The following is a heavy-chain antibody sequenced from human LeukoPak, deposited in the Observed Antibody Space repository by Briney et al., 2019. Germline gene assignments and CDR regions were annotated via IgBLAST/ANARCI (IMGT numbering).Heavy chain of an antibody. D-gene: IGHD6-19*01. J-gene: IGHJ4*02. CDR2: IKQDGSEK. Sequence: GGSLRLSCAASGFTFNSYSMNWVRQAPGKGLEWVANIKQDGSEKYYVDSVKGRFTISRDNAKNSLYLQMNSLRAEDTAVYYCATSIGYSSGWGQGTLVTVSS. CDR3: ATSIGYSSG. V-gene: IGHV3-7*01. CDR1: GFTFNSYS.